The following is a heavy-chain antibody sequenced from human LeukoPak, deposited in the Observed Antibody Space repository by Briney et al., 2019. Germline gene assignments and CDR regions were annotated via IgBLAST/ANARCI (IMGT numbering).Heavy chain of an antibody. CDR2: IYHSGST. V-gene: IGHV4-30-2*01. Sequence: KPSQTLSLTCAVSGGSISSGGYSWSWIRQPPGKGLEWIGYIYHSGSTYYNPSLKSRVTISVDRSKNQFSLKVSSVTAADTAVYYCARGGYSGSDWTTWGQGTLVTVSS. CDR3: ARGGYSGSDWTT. CDR1: GGSISSGGYS. J-gene: IGHJ5*02. D-gene: IGHD5-12*01.